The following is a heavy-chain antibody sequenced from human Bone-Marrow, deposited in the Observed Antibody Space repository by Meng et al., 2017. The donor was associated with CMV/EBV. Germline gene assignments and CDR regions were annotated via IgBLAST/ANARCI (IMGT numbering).Heavy chain of an antibody. Sequence: GESLKISCAASGFTFSNYAMDWVRQAPGKGLEWVAVISNDAIIKYYADSVKGRFTISRDNSKNTVYLQMSNLRAVDTAVYYCTRDGHVYGYRYFFDYWGQGTMVTVS. V-gene: IGHV3-30*04. CDR2: ISNDAIIK. D-gene: IGHD5-18*01. J-gene: IGHJ4*02. CDR1: GFTFSNYA. CDR3: TRDGHVYGYRYFFDY.